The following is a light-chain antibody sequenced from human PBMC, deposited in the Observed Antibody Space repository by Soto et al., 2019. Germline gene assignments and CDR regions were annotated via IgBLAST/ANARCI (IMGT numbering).Light chain of an antibody. J-gene: IGKJ3*01. Sequence: EIVLTQSPGTLPLSPGERATLSCRASQSVSSSYLAWYQQKPGQAPRLLIYGASSRATGIPDSFSGSGSGTDFTLTISRLEPEDFAVYYCQQYGSSPPFTFGPGTKVDIK. CDR2: GAS. V-gene: IGKV3-20*01. CDR3: QQYGSSPPFT. CDR1: QSVSSSY.